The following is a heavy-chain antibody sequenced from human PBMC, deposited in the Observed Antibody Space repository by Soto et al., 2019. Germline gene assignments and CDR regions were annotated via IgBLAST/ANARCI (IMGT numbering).Heavy chain of an antibody. V-gene: IGHV4-59*11. Sequence: SETLSLTCAVSGVSIRSHYWNWIRQPPGKRLEWVGYIFHSGGTKYNPSLQSRITMSVDMSKNQFSLNLSSVTAADTAVYYCARLVGGGDAYNHLDYWGKGTLVTVS. CDR3: ARLVGGGDAYNHLDY. CDR1: GVSIRSHY. D-gene: IGHD3-16*01. CDR2: IFHSGGT. J-gene: IGHJ4*02.